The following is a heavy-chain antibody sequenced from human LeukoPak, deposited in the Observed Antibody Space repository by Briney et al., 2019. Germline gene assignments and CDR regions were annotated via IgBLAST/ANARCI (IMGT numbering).Heavy chain of an antibody. CDR3: SGHSSGWYAD. J-gene: IGHJ4*02. CDR1: GLTFSSYA. CDR2: ISSTGTYT. D-gene: IGHD6-19*01. V-gene: IGHV3-64D*09. Sequence: PGGSLRLSCSASGLTFSSYAMHWVRQAPGKGLECVSAISSTGTYTYYADSVRGRFTISRDNSKNTLYLQMSSLRADDTAVYYCSGHSSGWYADWGQGTLVTVSS.